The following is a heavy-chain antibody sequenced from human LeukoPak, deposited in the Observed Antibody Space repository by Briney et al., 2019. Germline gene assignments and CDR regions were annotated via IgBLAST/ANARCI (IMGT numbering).Heavy chain of an antibody. J-gene: IGHJ4*02. D-gene: IGHD3-3*01. V-gene: IGHV1-2*02. CDR3: ARETIFGVVENLFDY. CDR2: INPNSGGT. CDR1: GYTFTGYY. Sequence: ASVKVSCKASGYTFTGYYMHWVRQAPGQGLEWMGWINPNSGGTNYAQKFQGRVTMTRDTSISTAYMELSRLRSDDTAAYYCARETIFGVVENLFDYWGQGTLVTVSS.